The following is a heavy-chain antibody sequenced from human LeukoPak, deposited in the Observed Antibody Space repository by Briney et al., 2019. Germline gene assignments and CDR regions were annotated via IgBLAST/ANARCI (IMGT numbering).Heavy chain of an antibody. D-gene: IGHD5-24*01. CDR1: GFTFSSYE. Sequence: GGSLRLSCAASGFTFSSYEMNWVRQAPGKGLEWVSAISGSGGSTYYADSVKGRFTISRDNSKNALYLQMNSLRAEDTAVYYCAKDRRGWLQSNFDYWGQGTLVTVSS. V-gene: IGHV3-23*01. J-gene: IGHJ4*02. CDR3: AKDRRGWLQSNFDY. CDR2: ISGSGGST.